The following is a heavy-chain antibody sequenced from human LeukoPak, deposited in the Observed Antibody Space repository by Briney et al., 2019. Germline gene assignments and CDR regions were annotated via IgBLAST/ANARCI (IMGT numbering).Heavy chain of an antibody. CDR1: GGTFSSYA. CDR2: IIPIFGTA. CDR3: AGPPPPPYGSGSLPDYYYYMDV. V-gene: IGHV1-69*06. D-gene: IGHD3-10*01. J-gene: IGHJ6*03. Sequence: GASVKVSCKASGGTFSSYAISWVRQAPGQGREWMGGIIPIFGTANYAQKFQGRVTITADKSTSTAYMELSSLRSEDTAVYYCAGPPPPPYGSGSLPDYYYYMDVWGKGTTVTVSS.